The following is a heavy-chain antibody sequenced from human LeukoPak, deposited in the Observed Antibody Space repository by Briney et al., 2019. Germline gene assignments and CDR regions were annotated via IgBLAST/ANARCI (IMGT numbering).Heavy chain of an antibody. Sequence: KSSETLSLTCTVSGGSISSYYWSWIRQPPGKGLEWIGYIYYSGSTNYNPSLKSRVTISVDTSKNQFSLKLSSVTAADTAVYYCAREEATQGYMDVWGKGTTVTVSS. CDR2: IYYSGST. V-gene: IGHV4-59*01. J-gene: IGHJ6*03. CDR1: GGSISSYY. CDR3: AREEATQGYMDV. D-gene: IGHD5-24*01.